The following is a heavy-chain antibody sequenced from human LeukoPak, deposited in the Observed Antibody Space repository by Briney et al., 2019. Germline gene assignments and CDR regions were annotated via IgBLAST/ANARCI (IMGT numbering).Heavy chain of an antibody. CDR1: GGSISSGDYY. CDR3: ARDPGDYYFDY. J-gene: IGHJ4*02. V-gene: IGHV4-30-4*02. D-gene: IGHD7-27*01. Sequence: PSETLSLTCTVSGGSISSGDYYWSWIRQPPGKGLEWIGYIYYSGSTYYNPSLKSRVTISVDTSKNQFSLKLSSVTAADTAVYYCARDPGDYYFDYWGQGTLVTVSS. CDR2: IYYSGST.